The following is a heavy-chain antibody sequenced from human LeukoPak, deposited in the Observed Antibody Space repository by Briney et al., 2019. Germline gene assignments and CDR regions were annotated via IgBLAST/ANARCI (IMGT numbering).Heavy chain of an antibody. V-gene: IGHV4-59*01. Sequence: SETLSLTCTVSGGSIISFYWSWIRQTPGKGLEWIAYIHSSGSTNYNPSLKSRVTISVDTSKNHFSLKVTSMTAADTGIYYCSRSLPGAVGAADLWGQGTLVTVSS. CDR2: IHSSGST. J-gene: IGHJ5*02. CDR3: SRSLPGAVGAADL. CDR1: GGSIISFY. D-gene: IGHD6-13*01.